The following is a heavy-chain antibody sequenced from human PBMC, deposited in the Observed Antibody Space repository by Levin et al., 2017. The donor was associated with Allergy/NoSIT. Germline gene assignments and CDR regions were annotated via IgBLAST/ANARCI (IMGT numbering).Heavy chain of an antibody. V-gene: IGHV3-30*18. Sequence: PGGSLRLSCAASGFTFNSYGIHWVRQAPGKGLEWVAVISYDGSTKYYTDSVKGRFTISRDNSKNTLYLQMNSLRAEDTAVYYCAKQGYSYSNYHYYYGMDGWGQGTTVTVSS. D-gene: IGHD4-11*01. CDR2: ISYDGSTK. CDR3: AKQGYSYSNYHYYYGMDG. CDR1: GFTFNSYG. J-gene: IGHJ6*02.